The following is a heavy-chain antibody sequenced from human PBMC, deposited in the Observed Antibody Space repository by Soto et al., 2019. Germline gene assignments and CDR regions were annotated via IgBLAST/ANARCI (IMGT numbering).Heavy chain of an antibody. J-gene: IGHJ6*02. CDR3: ENRPVVTPDRTESKMKYYYYGMDV. V-gene: IGHV3-23*01. Sequence: EVQLLESGGGLVQPGGSLRLSCAAAGFTFSSYAMSWVRQAPGKGLEWVSAISGSGGSTYYADSVKGRFTISRENSKTTTNLQMNSVRAEDTDIHYSENRPVVTPDRTESKMKYYYYGMDVWGQGTTVTVSS. CDR2: ISGSGGST. CDR1: GFTFSSYA. D-gene: IGHD2-21*02.